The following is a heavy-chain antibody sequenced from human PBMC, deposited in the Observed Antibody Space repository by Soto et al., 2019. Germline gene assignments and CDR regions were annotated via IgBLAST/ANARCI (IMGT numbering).Heavy chain of an antibody. D-gene: IGHD2-15*01. Sequence: PSETLSLTCTVSGSSISSYYWSWIRQPAGKGLEWIGRIYTSGSTNYNPSLKSRVTTSADTSTNQFSLKLSSVTAADTAVYYCAGMVGGCSGGSCYSVNWYYYYGMDVWGQGTTVTVSS. CDR1: GSSISSYY. CDR3: AGMVGGCSGGSCYSVNWYYYYGMDV. CDR2: IYTSGST. V-gene: IGHV4-4*07. J-gene: IGHJ6*02.